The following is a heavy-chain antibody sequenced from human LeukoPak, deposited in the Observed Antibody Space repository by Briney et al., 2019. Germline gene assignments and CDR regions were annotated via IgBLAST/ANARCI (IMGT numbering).Heavy chain of an antibody. J-gene: IGHJ4*02. CDR1: GFTFTSCG. CDR2: IRFNGNNK. V-gene: IGHV3-30*02. Sequence: PGGSLRLSCATSGFTFTSCGMHWVRQTPGKGLEWVAFIRFNGNNKYYADSVKGRFTISRDTSKNTQYLQMNSLRVEDTAVYYCARDATGWYFDYWGQGTLVSVSS. D-gene: IGHD6-19*01. CDR3: ARDATGWYFDY.